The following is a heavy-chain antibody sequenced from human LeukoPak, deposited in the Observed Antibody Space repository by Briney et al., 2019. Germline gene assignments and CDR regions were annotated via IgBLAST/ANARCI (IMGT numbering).Heavy chain of an antibody. D-gene: IGHD4-17*01. V-gene: IGHV4-61*02. Sequence: SQTLSLTCTVSGGSISSGSYYWSWIRQPAGKGLEWIGRIYTSGSTNYNPSLKSRVTISVDTSKNQFSLKLSSVTAADTAVYYCARDLDYGDYGTFDYWGRGTLVTVSS. CDR3: ARDLDYGDYGTFDY. CDR1: GGSISSGSYY. CDR2: IYTSGST. J-gene: IGHJ4*02.